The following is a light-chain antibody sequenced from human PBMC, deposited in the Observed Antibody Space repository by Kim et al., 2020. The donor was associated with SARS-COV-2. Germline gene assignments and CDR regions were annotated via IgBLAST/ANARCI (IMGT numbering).Light chain of an antibody. CDR1: RSNIVNNP. V-gene: IGLV1-51*01. CDR2: DND. Sequence: QSVLTQPPSVSAAPGHKVTISCSGSRSNIVNNPVSWYQQFPGTAPRLITYDNDKRPSGIPDRFSSSKSGTSATLGITGLRTGDEADYYCATWDSSLSVGVFGGGTQLTVL. J-gene: IGLJ3*02. CDR3: ATWDSSLSVGV.